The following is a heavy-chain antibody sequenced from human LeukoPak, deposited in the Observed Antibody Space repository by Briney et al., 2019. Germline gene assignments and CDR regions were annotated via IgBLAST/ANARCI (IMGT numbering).Heavy chain of an antibody. V-gene: IGHV4-39*01. CDR2: IYYSGST. CDR3: ARRDYYDSSGYYGSYFDY. D-gene: IGHD3-22*01. CDR1: GGSISSSSYY. Sequence: PSETLSLTCTVSGGSISSSSYYWGWLRQPPGKGLEWIGSIYYSGSTYYNPSLKSRVTISVYTSKNQFSLKLSSVTAADTAVYYCARRDYYDSSGYYGSYFDYWGQGTLVTASS. J-gene: IGHJ4*02.